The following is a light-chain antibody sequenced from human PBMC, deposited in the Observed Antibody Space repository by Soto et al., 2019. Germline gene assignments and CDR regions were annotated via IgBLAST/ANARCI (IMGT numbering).Light chain of an antibody. CDR3: SSYTSSSTLVV. Sequence: QSALTQPASVSGSPQQSSTISCTGTSSDVGGYNYVSWYQQHPGKAPKLMIYDVSNRPSGVSNRFSGSKSGNTASLTISGLQAEDEADYYGSSYTSSSTLVVFGGGTELTVL. CDR2: DVS. J-gene: IGLJ2*01. V-gene: IGLV2-14*01. CDR1: SSDVGGYNY.